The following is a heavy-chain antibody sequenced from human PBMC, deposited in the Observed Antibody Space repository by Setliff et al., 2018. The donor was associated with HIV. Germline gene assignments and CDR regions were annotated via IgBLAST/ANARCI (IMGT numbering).Heavy chain of an antibody. J-gene: IGHJ4*02. CDR2: ISGSGDRT. D-gene: IGHD1-26*01. Sequence: GGSLRLSCAASGFTFSTYAMTWVRQAPGKGLEWVSHISGSGDRTYYADSVKGRFTISRDNSRNTLYLQMDSLRAEDTAVYYCAKGGWEYLDYWGQGTLVTVSS. CDR3: AKGGWEYLDY. CDR1: GFTFSTYA. V-gene: IGHV3-23*01.